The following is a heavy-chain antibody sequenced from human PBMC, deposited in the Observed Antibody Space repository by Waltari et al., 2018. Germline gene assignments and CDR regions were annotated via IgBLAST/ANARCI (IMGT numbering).Heavy chain of an antibody. V-gene: IGHV5-51*01. D-gene: IGHD3-22*01. J-gene: IGHJ3*02. CDR1: GYSFTTYW. CDR3: ARVLHYYDSSGYYWDAFDI. Sequence: DVQLVQSGAEVKKPGEPLKISCSGPGYSFTTYWLGRVRQLPGKGREWMGIIYPGDSDTRYSPSFQGQVTISADKSISTAYLQWSSLKASDTAMYYCARVLHYYDSSGYYWDAFDIWGQGTMVTVSS. CDR2: IYPGDSDT.